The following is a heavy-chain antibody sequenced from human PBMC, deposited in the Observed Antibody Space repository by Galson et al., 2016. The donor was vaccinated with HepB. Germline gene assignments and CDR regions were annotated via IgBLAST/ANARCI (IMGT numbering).Heavy chain of an antibody. D-gene: IGHD3-3*01. V-gene: IGHV3-74*01. J-gene: IGHJ3*01. CDR2: INSDGSST. CDR3: AKTKRSLEGYGAYDV. CDR1: GFSINTYW. Sequence: SLRLSCAASGFSINTYWMHWVRQAPGKGLVWVSRINSDGSSTNYADSVKGRFTISRDNAKNTLYLQMNSLRAEDTAVYFCAKTKRSLEGYGAYDVWGQGRMVTVSS.